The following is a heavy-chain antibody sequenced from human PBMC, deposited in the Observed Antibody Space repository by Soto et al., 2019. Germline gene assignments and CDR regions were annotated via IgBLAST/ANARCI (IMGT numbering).Heavy chain of an antibody. CDR1: GGTFRNYT. CDR2: IIPILGMA. Sequence: QVQLVQSGAAVKKPGSSVKVSCKASGGTFRNYTINWVRQAPGQGLEWMGRIIPILGMANYAQKFQGRVTITADKSTSTAYMELSSLRSEDTAMYYCASGYYYDTSGYYSNWFDPWGQGTLVTVSS. V-gene: IGHV1-69*02. J-gene: IGHJ5*02. CDR3: ASGYYYDTSGYYSNWFDP. D-gene: IGHD3-22*01.